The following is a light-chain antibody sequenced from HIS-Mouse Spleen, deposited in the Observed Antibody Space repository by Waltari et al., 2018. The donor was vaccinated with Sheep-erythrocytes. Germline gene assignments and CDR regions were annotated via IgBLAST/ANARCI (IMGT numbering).Light chain of an antibody. CDR1: SSDVGGYNY. CDR3: CSYAGSYNHV. Sequence: QSALTQPRSVSGSPGQSVTISCTGTSSDVGGYNYVSWYQQHPGKAPKLMIYDVSKRLSGFPDRFSGSKSGNTASLTISGLQAEDEADYYCCSYAGSYNHVFATGTKVTVL. J-gene: IGLJ1*01. CDR2: DVS. V-gene: IGLV2-11*01.